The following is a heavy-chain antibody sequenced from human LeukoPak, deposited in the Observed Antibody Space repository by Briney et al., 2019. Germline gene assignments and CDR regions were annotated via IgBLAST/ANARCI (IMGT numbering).Heavy chain of an antibody. V-gene: IGHV4-61*08. D-gene: IGHD4-23*01. CDR2: IYYSGNT. Sequence: SETLSLTCTVSGGSISSGDSYWSWIRQPPGKGLEWIGCIYYSGNTNYNPSLKSRVTISVDTSKNQFSLKLTSVTAADTAVYYCARGRWTFDYWGQGTLVTVSS. CDR1: GGSISSGDSY. J-gene: IGHJ4*02. CDR3: ARGRWTFDY.